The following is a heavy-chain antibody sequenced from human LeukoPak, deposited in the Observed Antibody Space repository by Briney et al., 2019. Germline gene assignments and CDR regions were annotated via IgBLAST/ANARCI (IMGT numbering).Heavy chain of an antibody. Sequence: ASVKVSCKASGYTFTGYYMHWVRQAPGQGLEWMGWINPNSGGTNDAQKFQGRVTMTRDTSISTAYMELSRLRSDDTAVDYCAMGSGYDYYYYMDVWGKETTVTVSS. D-gene: IGHD3-3*01. CDR2: INPNSGGT. CDR3: AMGSGYDYYYYMDV. V-gene: IGHV1-2*02. CDR1: GYTFTGYY. J-gene: IGHJ6*03.